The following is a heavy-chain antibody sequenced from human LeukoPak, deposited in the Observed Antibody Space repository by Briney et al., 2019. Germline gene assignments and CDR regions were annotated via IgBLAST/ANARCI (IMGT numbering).Heavy chain of an antibody. CDR1: GFTFSIYW. CDR2: INSDGRST. V-gene: IGHV3-74*01. Sequence: PGGSLSLSRAASGFTFSIYWVHWVRQAPGKGLVWVSSINSDGRSTSYADSVKGRFTISRDNAKNTLYLQMNTLRAEDTAVYYCGSLDYWGQGATVADCS. CDR3: GSLDY. J-gene: IGHJ4*02.